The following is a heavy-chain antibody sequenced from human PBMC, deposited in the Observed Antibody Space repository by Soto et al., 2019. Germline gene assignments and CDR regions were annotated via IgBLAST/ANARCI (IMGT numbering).Heavy chain of an antibody. V-gene: IGHV3-30*18. CDR1: GFTFSSYG. Sequence: QVQLVESGGGVVQPGRSLRLSCAASGFTFSSYGMHWVRQAPGKGLEWVAVISYDGSNKYYADSVKGQFTISRDNSKNTLYLQMNSLRAEDTAVYYCAKDFVFGEEYWGQGTLVTVSS. CDR2: ISYDGSNK. D-gene: IGHD3-10*01. J-gene: IGHJ4*02. CDR3: AKDFVFGEEY.